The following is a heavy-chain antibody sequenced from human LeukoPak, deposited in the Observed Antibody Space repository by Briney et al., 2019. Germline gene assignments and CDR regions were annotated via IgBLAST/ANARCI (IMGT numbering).Heavy chain of an antibody. CDR2: ISYDGSNK. V-gene: IGHV3-30-3*01. CDR1: GFTFSSYA. Sequence: GRSLRLSCAASGFTFSSYAMHWVRQAPGKGLEWVAVISYDGSNKYYADSVKGRFTISRDNSKNTLYLQMNSLRAEDTAVYYCARDLLSHALYYYYGMDVWGQGTTVTVSS. J-gene: IGHJ6*02. CDR3: ARDLLSHALYYYYGMDV.